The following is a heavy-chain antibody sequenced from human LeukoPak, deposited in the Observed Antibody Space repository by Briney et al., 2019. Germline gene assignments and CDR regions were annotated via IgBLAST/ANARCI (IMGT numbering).Heavy chain of an antibody. CDR3: ARGPFAMWLDY. CDR1: GGSFSGYN. J-gene: IGHJ4*02. CDR2: IYTGGST. V-gene: IGHV4-59*10. D-gene: IGHD2-21*01. Sequence: SETLSLTCAVYGGSFSGYNWSWIRQPPGKGLDWIGRIYTGGSTNYNPTLKSRVTISVDTSKNQFSLKLSSVTAADTAVYYCARGPFAMWLDYWGQGTLVTVSS.